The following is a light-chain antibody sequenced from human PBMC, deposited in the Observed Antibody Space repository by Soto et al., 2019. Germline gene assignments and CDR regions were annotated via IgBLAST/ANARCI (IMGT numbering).Light chain of an antibody. CDR1: QSVSVH. V-gene: IGKV3-11*01. CDR2: DAS. J-gene: IGKJ1*01. CDR3: VQRTTWPWT. Sequence: EIVLTQSPGTLSLSPGERATLSCRASQSVSVHLAWYHQNPGQPPRLLTYDASNRATGIPARFSGSGSGTDFTLTISSLEPEDFAVYHCVQRTTWPWTCGQGSKVEIK.